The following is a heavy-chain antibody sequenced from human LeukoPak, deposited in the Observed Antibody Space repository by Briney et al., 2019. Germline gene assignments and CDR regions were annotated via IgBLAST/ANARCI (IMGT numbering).Heavy chain of an antibody. Sequence: PGGSLRLSCAASGFTFSSYATSWVRQAPGKGLEWVSAISGSGGSTYYADSVKGRFTISRDNSKNTLYLQMNSLRAEDTAVYYCAKGTFSSWSSYYYYGMDVWGQGTTVTVSS. CDR3: AKGTFSSWSSYYYYGMDV. J-gene: IGHJ6*02. CDR2: ISGSGGST. V-gene: IGHV3-23*01. CDR1: GFTFSSYA. D-gene: IGHD6-13*01.